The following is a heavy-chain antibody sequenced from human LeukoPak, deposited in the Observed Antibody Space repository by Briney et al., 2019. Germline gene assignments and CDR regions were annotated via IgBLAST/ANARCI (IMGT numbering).Heavy chain of an antibody. D-gene: IGHD3-3*01. Sequence: GGSLRLSCAASGFTFDDYAMHWVRQAPGKGLEWVSLISWNSGSIGYADSVKGRFTIPRDNAKNSLYLQMNSLRAEDMALYYCAKDANDFWSGYADYWGQGTLVTVSS. V-gene: IGHV3-9*03. CDR2: ISWNSGSI. CDR1: GFTFDDYA. CDR3: AKDANDFWSGYADY. J-gene: IGHJ4*02.